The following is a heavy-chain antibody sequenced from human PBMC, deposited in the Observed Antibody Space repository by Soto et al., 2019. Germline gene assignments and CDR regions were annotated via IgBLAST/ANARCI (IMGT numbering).Heavy chain of an antibody. CDR1: GVSINNSDFL. V-gene: IGHV4-39*02. J-gene: IGHJ6*02. Sequence: PSETLSLTCTVSGVSINNSDFLWGWVRQPPGKALEWIGSIYFGGNTYYNPSLESRVTISADTSKNQISLKLTSVTAAHTAVYYCAGDEIVLISYYGMDVWGQGTTVTVSS. CDR2: IYFGGNT. D-gene: IGHD2-8*01. CDR3: AGDEIVLISYYGMDV.